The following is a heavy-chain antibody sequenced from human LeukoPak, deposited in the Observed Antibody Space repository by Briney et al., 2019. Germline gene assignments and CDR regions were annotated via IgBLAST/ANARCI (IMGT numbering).Heavy chain of an antibody. CDR2: IQYDGSKK. J-gene: IGHJ6*03. CDR1: GFTFSVYG. Sequence: PGGSLRLSCAASGFTFSVYGMHWVRQAPGKGLEWVAFIQYDGSKKYYADSVKGRFTISRDNAKNMLYLQMNSLRADDTAVYYCARSLRVRGVPDYMDVWGKGTTVIISS. V-gene: IGHV3-30*02. CDR3: ARSLRVRGVPDYMDV. D-gene: IGHD3-10*01.